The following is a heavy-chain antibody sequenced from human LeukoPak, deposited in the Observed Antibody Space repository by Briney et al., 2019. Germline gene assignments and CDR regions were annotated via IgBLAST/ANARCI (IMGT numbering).Heavy chain of an antibody. V-gene: IGHV3-74*03. CDR2: SKYDGSTA. Sequence: PGGSLRLSCETSGFTLKNYWMSWLRRAPGKGLEWVSRSKYDGSTAMYAESVKGRFTISRDNARGTLYLQMNSLRVDDTAVYCCAKSDWFDPCGRGILVTVSS. CDR1: GFTLKNYW. J-gene: IGHJ5*02. CDR3: AKSDWFDP.